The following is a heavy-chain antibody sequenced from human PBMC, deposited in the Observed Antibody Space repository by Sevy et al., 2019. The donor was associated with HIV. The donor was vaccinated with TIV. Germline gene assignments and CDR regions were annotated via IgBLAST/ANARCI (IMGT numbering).Heavy chain of an antibody. CDR1: GFTFSGST. V-gene: IGHV3-73*01. CDR3: AKDITIIVGDAFDV. D-gene: IGHD3-22*01. Sequence: GGSLRLSCAASGFTFSGSTIYWVRQASGKGLEWIGRSRMKANAYATSYAASVKGRFTISRDDSKNTAYLQMNSLKTEDTAVYYCAKDITIIVGDAFDVWGLGTMVTVSS. J-gene: IGHJ3*01. CDR2: SRMKANAYAT.